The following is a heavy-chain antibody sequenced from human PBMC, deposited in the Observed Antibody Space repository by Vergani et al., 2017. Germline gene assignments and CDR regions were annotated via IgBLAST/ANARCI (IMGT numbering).Heavy chain of an antibody. Sequence: QVQLVESGGGVVQPGRSLRLSCAASGFTFSSYGMHWVRQAPGKGLEWVAVIWYDGSNKYYADSVKGRFTISRDNSKNTLYLQMNSLRAEDTAVYYCARDQNDFWSGYPHYYYYGMDVWGQGTTVTVSS. D-gene: IGHD3-3*01. V-gene: IGHV3-33*01. CDR2: IWYDGSNK. CDR1: GFTFSSYG. J-gene: IGHJ6*02. CDR3: ARDQNDFWSGYPHYYYYGMDV.